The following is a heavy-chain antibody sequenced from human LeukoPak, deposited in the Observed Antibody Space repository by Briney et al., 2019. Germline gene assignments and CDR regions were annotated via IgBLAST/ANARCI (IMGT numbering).Heavy chain of an antibody. CDR3: ARVGCTGSSCYGFLLFDN. D-gene: IGHD2-15*01. J-gene: IGHJ4*02. CDR2: INPNSGGT. CDR1: GYTFTGYY. V-gene: IGHV1-2*02. Sequence: ASVKVSCKASGYTFTGYYMHWVRQAPGQGLEWMGWINPNSGGTNYAQKFQGRVTMTRDTSISTAYMELSRLRSDDTAVYYCARVGCTGSSCYGFLLFDNWGQGTQVTVSS.